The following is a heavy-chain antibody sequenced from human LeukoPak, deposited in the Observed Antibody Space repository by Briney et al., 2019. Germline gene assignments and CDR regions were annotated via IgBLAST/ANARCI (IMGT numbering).Heavy chain of an antibody. V-gene: IGHV3-11*01. CDR3: AKGAILTTVAYFDY. J-gene: IGHJ4*02. CDR1: GFTFSDYY. Sequence: GGSLRLSCAASGFTFSDYYMSWIRQTPGMRLEWISYITNSGNTIYYADSVEGRFTISRDNANDSLYLLMNSLRAEDTAVYYCAKGAILTTVAYFDYWGQGTLVTVSS. CDR2: ITNSGNTI. D-gene: IGHD4-23*01.